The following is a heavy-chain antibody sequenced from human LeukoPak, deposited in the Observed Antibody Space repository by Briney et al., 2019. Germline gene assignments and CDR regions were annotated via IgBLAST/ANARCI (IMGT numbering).Heavy chain of an antibody. CDR2: IYSGGST. Sequence: PGGSLRLSCAASGFTFSDYYMSWIRQAPGKGLEWVSVIYSGGSTYYADSVKGRFTISRDNSKNTLYLQMNSLRAEDTAVYYCAREEPNYGSGSYGYYYYGMDVWGQGTTVTVSS. V-gene: IGHV3-53*01. CDR3: AREEPNYGSGSYGYYYYGMDV. J-gene: IGHJ6*02. CDR1: GFTFSDYY. D-gene: IGHD3-10*01.